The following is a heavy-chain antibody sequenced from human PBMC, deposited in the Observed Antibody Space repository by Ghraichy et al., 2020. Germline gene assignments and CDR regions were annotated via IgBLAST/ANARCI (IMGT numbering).Heavy chain of an antibody. CDR3: ARDRYDSSGMPADFDY. D-gene: IGHD3-22*01. V-gene: IGHV1-2*02. CDR2: INPNSGGT. Sequence: ASVKVSCKASGYTFTGYYMHWVRQAPGQGLEWMGWINPNSGGTNYAQKFQGRVTMTRDTSISTAYMELSRLRSDDTAVYYCARDRYDSSGMPADFDYWGQGTLVTVSS. CDR1: GYTFTGYY. J-gene: IGHJ4*02.